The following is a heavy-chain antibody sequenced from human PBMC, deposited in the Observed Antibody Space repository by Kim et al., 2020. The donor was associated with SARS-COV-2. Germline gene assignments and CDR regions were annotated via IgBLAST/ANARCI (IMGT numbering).Heavy chain of an antibody. CDR3: ARPREQGRARWPEYFQH. CDR2: INHSGST. J-gene: IGHJ1*01. D-gene: IGHD6-19*01. CDR1: GGSFSGYY. Sequence: SETLSLTCAVYGGSFSGYYWSWIRQPPGKGLEWIGEINHSGSTNYNPSLKSRVTISVDTSKNQFSLKLSSVTAADTAVYYCARPREQGRARWPEYFQHWGQGTLVTVSS. V-gene: IGHV4-34*01.